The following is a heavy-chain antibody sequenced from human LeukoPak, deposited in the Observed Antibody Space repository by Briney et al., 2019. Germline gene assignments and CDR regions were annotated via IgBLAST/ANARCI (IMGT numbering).Heavy chain of an antibody. CDR3: ARDNGDYDFWSGYHDY. J-gene: IGHJ4*02. CDR2: ISYDGSNK. CDR1: GFTFSSYA. D-gene: IGHD3-3*01. V-gene: IGHV3-30-3*01. Sequence: QTGGSLRLSCAASGFTFSSYAMHWVRQAPGKGLEWVAVISYDGSNKYYADSVKGRFTISRDNSKNTLYLQMNSLRAEDTAVYYCARDNGDYDFWSGYHDYWGQGTLVTVSS.